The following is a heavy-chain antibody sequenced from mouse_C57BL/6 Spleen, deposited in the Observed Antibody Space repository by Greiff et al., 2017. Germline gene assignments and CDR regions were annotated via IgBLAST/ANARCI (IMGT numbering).Heavy chain of an antibody. V-gene: IGHV5-4*01. CDR1: GFTFSSYA. CDR2: ISDGGSYT. D-gene: IGHD1-1*01. CDR3: AREDHYYGSSYGGENYFDY. J-gene: IGHJ2*01. Sequence: EVMLVESGGGLVKPGGSLKLSCAASGFTFSSYAMSWVRQTPEKRLEWVATISDGGSYTYYPDNVKGRFTISRDNAKNNLYLQMSHLKSEDTARYYCAREDHYYGSSYGGENYFDYWGQGTTLTVSS.